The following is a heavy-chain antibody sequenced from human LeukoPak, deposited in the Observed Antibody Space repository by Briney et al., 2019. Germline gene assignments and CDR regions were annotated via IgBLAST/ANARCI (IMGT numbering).Heavy chain of an antibody. J-gene: IGHJ6*02. V-gene: IGHV3-21*01. CDR1: GFTLSSYS. CDR2: ISSSSSYI. Sequence: PGGSLRLSCAASGFTLSSYSMNWVRQAPGKGLEWVSSISSSSSYIYYADSVKGRFTISRDNAKNSLYLQMNSLRAEDTAVYYCARDPGATTVVIRNYCGMDVWGQGTTVTVSS. CDR3: ARDPGATTVVIRNYCGMDV. D-gene: IGHD4-17*01.